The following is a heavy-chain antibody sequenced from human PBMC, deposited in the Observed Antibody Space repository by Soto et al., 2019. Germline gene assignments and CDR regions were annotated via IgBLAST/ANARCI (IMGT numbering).Heavy chain of an antibody. CDR3: AIDLNGVPSGPFDF. V-gene: IGHV3-13*01. D-gene: IGHD2-8*01. Sequence: PGGSLRLSCAGSGVTFSSYDMHGVRQATGKGLEWVSAIGTAGDTYYPGSVKGRFTISRENAKNSLYLQMNSLRAEDTAVYYFAIDLNGVPSGPFDFWGQGTPVLVSS. CDR1: GVTFSSYD. J-gene: IGHJ4*02. CDR2: IGTAGDT.